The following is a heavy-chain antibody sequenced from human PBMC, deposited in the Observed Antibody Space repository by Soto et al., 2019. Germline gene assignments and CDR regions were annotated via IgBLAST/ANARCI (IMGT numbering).Heavy chain of an antibody. CDR3: ARAFQRDTFDY. J-gene: IGHJ4*02. CDR2: MASDGNSQ. CDR1: GFTLTSYA. D-gene: IGHD5-18*01. V-gene: IGHV3-30-3*01. Sequence: PGGSLRLSCAASGFTLTSYALHWVRQAPGKGPEWVAVMASDGNSQFYADSVKGRFTISRDNSKNTLYLQMNGLRPEDTAVYYCARAFQRDTFDYWGQGTLVTVSS.